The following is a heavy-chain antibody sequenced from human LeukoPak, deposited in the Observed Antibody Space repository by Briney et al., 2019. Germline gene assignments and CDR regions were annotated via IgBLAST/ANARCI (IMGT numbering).Heavy chain of an antibody. CDR1: DYSISSGYY. D-gene: IGHD1-26*01. Sequence: SETLSRTCSVSDYSISSGYYWGWIRQPPGKGLERIGSIYYSGSTYYNPSLKSRVTISVDTSKNQFSLKLSSVTAADTAVYYCARDSGSYYQVGYMDVWGKGTTVTVSS. J-gene: IGHJ6*03. CDR2: IYYSGST. V-gene: IGHV4-38-2*02. CDR3: ARDSGSYYQVGYMDV.